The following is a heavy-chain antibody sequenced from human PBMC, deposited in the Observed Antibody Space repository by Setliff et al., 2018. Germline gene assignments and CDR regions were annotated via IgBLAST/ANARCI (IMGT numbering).Heavy chain of an antibody. CDR2: LHTSGST. D-gene: IGHD1-26*01. Sequence: SETLSLTCAVSGGSISGGSYYWSWIRQPAGKGLEWVGRLHTSGSTNYNPSLKSRATISVGTSKNQFSLNLSSVTAADTAVYFCARDNTIVGATDYWGQGTLVTVSS. CDR3: ARDNTIVGATDY. CDR1: GGSISGGSYY. J-gene: IGHJ4*02. V-gene: IGHV4-61*02.